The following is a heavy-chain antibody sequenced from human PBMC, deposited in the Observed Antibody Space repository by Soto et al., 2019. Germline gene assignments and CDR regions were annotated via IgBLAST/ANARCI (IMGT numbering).Heavy chain of an antibody. CDR3: ATSSYDFWSGSYGMDV. Sequence: ASVKVSCKASGYTCTSYGISWVRQAPGQGLEWMGWISAYNGNTNYAQKLQGRVTMTTDTSTSTAYMELRSLRSDDTAVYYCATSSYDFWSGSYGMDVWGQGTTVTVS. V-gene: IGHV1-18*04. CDR2: ISAYNGNT. J-gene: IGHJ6*02. CDR1: GYTCTSYG. D-gene: IGHD3-3*01.